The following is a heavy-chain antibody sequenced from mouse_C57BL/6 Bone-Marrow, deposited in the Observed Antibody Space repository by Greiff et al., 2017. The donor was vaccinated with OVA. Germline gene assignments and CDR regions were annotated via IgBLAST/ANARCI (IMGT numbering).Heavy chain of an antibody. Sequence: EVKLMESGPGLVKPSQSLSLTCSVTGYSITSGYYWNWIRQFPGNKLEWMGYISYDGSNNYNPSLKNRISITRDTSKNQFFLKLNSVTTEDTATYYCARGAVVATKAMDYWGQGTSVTVSS. J-gene: IGHJ4*01. CDR1: GYSITSGYY. V-gene: IGHV3-6*01. CDR3: ARGAVVATKAMDY. D-gene: IGHD1-1*01. CDR2: ISYDGSN.